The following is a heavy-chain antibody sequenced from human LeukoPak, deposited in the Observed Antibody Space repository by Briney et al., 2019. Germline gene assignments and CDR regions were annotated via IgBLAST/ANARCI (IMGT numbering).Heavy chain of an antibody. V-gene: IGHV3-15*01. CDR3: TTDRDYGDYPEYYFDY. J-gene: IGHJ4*02. D-gene: IGHD4-17*01. CDR1: RFTFSNAW. Sequence: PGGSLRLSCAASRFTFSNAWMSWVRQAPGKGLELVGHIKSKTDGGTTDYAAPVKGRFTISRDDSKNTLYLQMNSLRTEDTAVYYCTTDRDYGDYPEYYFDYWGQGTLVTVSS. CDR2: IKSKTDGGTT.